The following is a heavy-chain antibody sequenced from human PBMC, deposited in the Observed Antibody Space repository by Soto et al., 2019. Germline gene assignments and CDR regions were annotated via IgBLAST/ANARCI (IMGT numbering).Heavy chain of an antibody. D-gene: IGHD7-27*01. Sequence: QEQLVESGGGVVQPGRSLRLSCRVSGFTFINYAMHWVRQAPGKGLEWVALISGDGTNQYYADSVKGRFTISRDNSSNTLYLQMNSLRADDTAVYYCARHLSHLRTGWLDTWGQGTLVTVSS. CDR2: ISGDGTNQ. CDR3: ARHLSHLRTGWLDT. V-gene: IGHV3-30-3*01. J-gene: IGHJ5*02. CDR1: GFTFINYA.